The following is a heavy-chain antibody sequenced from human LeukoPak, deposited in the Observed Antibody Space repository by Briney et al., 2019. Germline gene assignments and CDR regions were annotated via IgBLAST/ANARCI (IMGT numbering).Heavy chain of an antibody. CDR2: ILNDGSQE. CDR3: ARDDALGDNALDI. CDR1: GFSFSTNS. Sequence: GGSLRLSCAASGFSFSTNSMNWVRQAPGKGLEWVAVILNDGSQEKYADSVKGRFTISRDNSKNTLFLQMNSLRAEDTAVYYCARDDALGDNALDIWGQGTMVTVSS. D-gene: IGHD3-16*01. V-gene: IGHV3-33*08. J-gene: IGHJ3*02.